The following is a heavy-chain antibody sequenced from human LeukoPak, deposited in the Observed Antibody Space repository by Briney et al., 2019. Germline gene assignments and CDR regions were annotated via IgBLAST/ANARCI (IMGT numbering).Heavy chain of an antibody. CDR1: GFTFSSYE. V-gene: IGHV3-48*03. J-gene: IGHJ4*02. CDR3: ARDPGYNSGWMGGGYFDF. D-gene: IGHD6-25*01. Sequence: GGSLRLSCVASGFTFSSYEFNWVRQAPGKGLEWISYISRDSDLKNYGKSVKGRFTILRDNAKNSVYLQMNSLRVEDTAVYYCARDPGYNSGWMGGGYFDFWGQGILVTVSS. CDR2: ISRDSDLK.